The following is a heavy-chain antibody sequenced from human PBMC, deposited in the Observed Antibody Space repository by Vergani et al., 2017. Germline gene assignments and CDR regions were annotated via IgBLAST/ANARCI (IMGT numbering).Heavy chain of an antibody. CDR2: IYYSGST. V-gene: IGHV4-59*12. Sequence: QVQLQESGPGLVKPSETLSLTCTVSGGSISSYYWSWIRQPPGKGLEWIGYIYYSGSTNDNPSLKSRVTISVDTSKNQFSLKLSSVTAADTAVYYCARAYYGSGRFDPWGQGTLVTVSS. D-gene: IGHD3-10*01. CDR1: GGSISSYY. J-gene: IGHJ5*02. CDR3: ARAYYGSGRFDP.